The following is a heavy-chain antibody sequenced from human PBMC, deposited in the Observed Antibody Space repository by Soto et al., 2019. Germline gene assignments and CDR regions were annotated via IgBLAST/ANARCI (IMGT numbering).Heavy chain of an antibody. Sequence: EVQLEESGGGLVQAGGSLRLSCAASGFTLSSYWMSWVRQAPGKGLEWVANMKQDGSEKYYVDSVKGRVTISRDNAKNTLYLQMNCLRAADTAVYYCARDVVGATGCGIDFWGQGTTVTVSS. CDR2: MKQDGSEK. CDR3: ARDVVGATGCGIDF. J-gene: IGHJ6*02. V-gene: IGHV3-7*01. D-gene: IGHD1-26*01. CDR1: GFTLSSYW.